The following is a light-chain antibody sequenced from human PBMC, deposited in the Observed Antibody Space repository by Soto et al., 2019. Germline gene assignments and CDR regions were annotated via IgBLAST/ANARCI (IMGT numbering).Light chain of an antibody. Sequence: EIVLTQSPGTLSLSPGEIATLSCRASQSVSSSYLAWYQQKPGQAPRLLIYGASTRATGIPARFSGSGSGTEFTLTISSLQSEDFAVYYCQQYNNWPPWTFGQGTKVDIK. V-gene: IGKV3-15*01. J-gene: IGKJ1*01. CDR1: QSVSSSY. CDR2: GAS. CDR3: QQYNNWPPWT.